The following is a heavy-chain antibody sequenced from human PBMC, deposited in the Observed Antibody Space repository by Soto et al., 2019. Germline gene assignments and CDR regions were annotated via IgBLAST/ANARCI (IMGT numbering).Heavy chain of an antibody. V-gene: IGHV3-23*01. D-gene: IGHD3-3*01. CDR2: ISGSGGST. CDR1: GFTFISYA. J-gene: IGHJ6*03. Sequence: GGSLRLSCAASGFTFISYAMSWVRQAPGKGLEWVSAISGSGGSTYYADSVKGRFTISRDNAKNTLYLQMTSLRAEDTAVYYCVKDLITAHYDFWSGSAMDVWGKGTTVTVSS. CDR3: VKDLITAHYDFWSGSAMDV.